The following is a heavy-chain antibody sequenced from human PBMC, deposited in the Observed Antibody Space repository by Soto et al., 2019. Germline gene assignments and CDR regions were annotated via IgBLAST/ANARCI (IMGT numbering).Heavy chain of an antibody. V-gene: IGHV1-69*06. Sequence: ASVKVSCKASGGTFSSYGISWVRQAPGQGLEWMGGIIPIFGTANYAQKFQGRVTITADKSTSTAYMELSSLRSEDTAVYYCARDHYAEEDYGDYEEKENWFDPWGQGTLVTVSS. CDR3: ARDHYAEEDYGDYEEKENWFDP. J-gene: IGHJ5*02. D-gene: IGHD4-17*01. CDR2: IIPIFGTA. CDR1: GGTFSSYG.